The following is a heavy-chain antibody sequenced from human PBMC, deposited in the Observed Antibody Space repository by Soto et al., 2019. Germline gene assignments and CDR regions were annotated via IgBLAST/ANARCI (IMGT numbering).Heavy chain of an antibody. V-gene: IGHV3-33*01. CDR3: ARDLHCSGGSCYAGGNYYYGMDV. CDR1: GFTFSSYG. D-gene: IGHD2-15*01. Sequence: QVQLVESGGGVVQPGRSLRLSCTASGFTFSSYGMHWVRQAPGKGLEWVAVIWYDGSNKYFADSVKGRFPISRDNSKNTLYLQMNSLRAEDTAVYYCARDLHCSGGSCYAGGNYYYGMDVWGQGTTVTVSS. J-gene: IGHJ6*02. CDR2: IWYDGSNK.